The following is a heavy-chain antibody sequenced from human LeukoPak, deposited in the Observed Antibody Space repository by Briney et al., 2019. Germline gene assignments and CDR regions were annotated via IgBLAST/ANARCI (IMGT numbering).Heavy chain of an antibody. J-gene: IGHJ3*02. CDR3: AKDRVLLRFLEWLSHTFDI. V-gene: IGHV3-23*01. CDR1: GFTFSSYA. D-gene: IGHD3-3*01. CDR2: ISGSGGST. Sequence: GGSLRLSCAASGFTFSSYAMSWVRQAPGKGLEWVSAISGSGGSTYYADSVKGRFNISRDNSKNTLYLQMNSLRAEDTAVYYCAKDRVLLRFLEWLSHTFDIWGQGTMVTVSS.